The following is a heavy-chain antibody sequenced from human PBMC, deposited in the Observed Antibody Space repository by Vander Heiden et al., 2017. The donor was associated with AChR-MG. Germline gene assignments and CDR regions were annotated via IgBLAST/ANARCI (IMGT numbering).Heavy chain of an antibody. CDR1: GGTFSSYA. CDR2: IIPIFGTA. V-gene: IGHV1-69*01. J-gene: IGHJ6*02. CDR3: ARDRKITMVRGVIYYGMDV. D-gene: IGHD3-10*01. Sequence: VQLVQSGAEVKKPGSSVKVSCKASGGTFSSYAIGWVRQAPGQGLEWMGGIIPIFGTANYAQKFQGRVTITADESTSTAYMELSSLRSEDTAVYYCARDRKITMVRGVIYYGMDVWGQGTTVTVSS.